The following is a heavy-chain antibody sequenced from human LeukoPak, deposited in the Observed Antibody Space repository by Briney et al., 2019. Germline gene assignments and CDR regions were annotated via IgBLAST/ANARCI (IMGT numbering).Heavy chain of an antibody. CDR2: IGGSDGRT. D-gene: IGHD3-22*01. Sequence: GGSLRLSCAAPGFTFSTYAMSWVRQAPGKGLEWVSLIGGSDGRTRYADSVKGRFTISRDNSKNTLYLEMNSLRAEDTAVYYCAKDSSSYDWGYMDVWGKGTTVTISS. V-gene: IGHV3-23*01. CDR1: GFTFSTYA. CDR3: AKDSSSYDWGYMDV. J-gene: IGHJ6*03.